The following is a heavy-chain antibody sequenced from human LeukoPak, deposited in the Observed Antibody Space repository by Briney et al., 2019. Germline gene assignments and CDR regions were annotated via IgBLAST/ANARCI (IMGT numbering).Heavy chain of an antibody. Sequence: PSETLSLTCTVSGGSISTYYWSWIRQPPGKGLGWIGYIYYSGSTNYNPSLKSRVTISVDTSKNQFSLKLSSVTAADTAVYYCARDVGAYGTHGMDVWGQGTTVTVSS. CDR3: ARDVGAYGTHGMDV. CDR2: IYYSGST. J-gene: IGHJ6*02. D-gene: IGHD3-10*01. CDR1: GGSISTYY. V-gene: IGHV4-59*01.